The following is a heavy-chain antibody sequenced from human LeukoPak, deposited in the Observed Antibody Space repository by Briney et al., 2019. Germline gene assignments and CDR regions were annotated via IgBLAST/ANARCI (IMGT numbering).Heavy chain of an antibody. CDR1: GGTFSSYA. J-gene: IGHJ5*02. V-gene: IGHV1-69*01. CDR3: AREMGYYDILTGYYTLYNWFDP. CDR2: IIPIFGTA. Sequence: SVKVSCKASGGTFSSYAISWVRQAPGQGPEWMGGIIPIFGTANYAQKFQGRVTITADESTSTAYMELSSLRSEDTAVYYCAREMGYYDILTGYYTLYNWFDPWGQGTLVTVSS. D-gene: IGHD3-9*01.